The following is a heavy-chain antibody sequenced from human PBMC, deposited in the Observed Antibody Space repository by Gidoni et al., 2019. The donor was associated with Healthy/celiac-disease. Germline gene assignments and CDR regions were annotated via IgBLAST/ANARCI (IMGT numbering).Heavy chain of an antibody. J-gene: IGHJ3*02. Sequence: QVQLVQSGAEVKKPGSSVKVSCKASGGTFSSYTISWVRQAPGQGLEWMGRIIPILGIANYAQKFQGRVTITADKSTSTAYMELSSLRSEDTAVYYCARAFLGRDGYNYEAFDIWGQGTMVTVSS. CDR3: ARAFLGRDGYNYEAFDI. V-gene: IGHV1-69*02. D-gene: IGHD5-12*01. CDR1: GGTFSSYT. CDR2: IIPILGIA.